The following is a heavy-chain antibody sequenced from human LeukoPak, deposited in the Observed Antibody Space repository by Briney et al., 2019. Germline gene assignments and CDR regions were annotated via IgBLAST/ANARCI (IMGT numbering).Heavy chain of an antibody. J-gene: IGHJ4*02. D-gene: IGHD4-17*01. CDR2: IKQDGREK. CDR3: ARGEGGDYS. CDR1: GFTFSSYW. V-gene: IGHV3-7*01. Sequence: GGSLRLSCAASGFTFSSYWMTWVRQAPGKGLEWVANIKQDGREKYHVDSVKGRFTISRDNANNSLYLQMNSLRAEDTAVYYCARGEGGDYSWGQGTLVTVSS.